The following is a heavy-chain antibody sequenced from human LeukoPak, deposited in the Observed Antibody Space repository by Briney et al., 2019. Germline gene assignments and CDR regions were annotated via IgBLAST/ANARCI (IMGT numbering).Heavy chain of an antibody. CDR2: IKEDGSEE. D-gene: IGHD6-13*01. CDR1: GFTFSTSW. Sequence: PGGSLRLSCAASGFTFSTSWMIWVRQAPGKGLEWVANIKEDGSEEYYVDSVKGRFTISRDNAKNSLYLQMNSLRAEDTAVYYCARDTRYSSRRPIWGQGTMVTVSS. J-gene: IGHJ3*02. CDR3: ARDTRYSSRRPI. V-gene: IGHV3-7*01.